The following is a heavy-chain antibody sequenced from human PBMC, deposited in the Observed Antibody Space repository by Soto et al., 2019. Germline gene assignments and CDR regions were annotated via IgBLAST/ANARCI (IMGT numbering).Heavy chain of an antibody. J-gene: IGHJ5*02. D-gene: IGHD2-2*01. V-gene: IGHV3-21*01. Sequence: WGTLRLSCAASGFTFSSFTKNWVRQRPGKGLELVSTISTNSAGISYTNALLSRCIIFTDNANNSLHLQMNSRATAATAAEYCTRDAARHSTARALFDPGGKGTLVTVS. CDR1: GFTFSSFT. CDR3: TRDAARHSTARALFDP. CDR2: ISTNSAGI.